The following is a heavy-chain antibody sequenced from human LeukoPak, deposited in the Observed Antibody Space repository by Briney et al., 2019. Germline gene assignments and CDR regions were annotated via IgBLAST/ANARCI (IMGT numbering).Heavy chain of an antibody. CDR1: GGSISSGGYY. CDR2: IYHSGST. J-gene: IGHJ4*02. Sequence: SETLSLTCTVSGGSISSGGYYWSWIRQPPGKGLESIGYIYHSGSTYYNPSLKSRVTISVDRSKNQFSLKLSSVTAADTAVYYCARRPNYYDSSGYSYYFDYWGQGTLVSVSS. V-gene: IGHV4-30-2*01. CDR3: ARRPNYYDSSGYSYYFDY. D-gene: IGHD3-22*01.